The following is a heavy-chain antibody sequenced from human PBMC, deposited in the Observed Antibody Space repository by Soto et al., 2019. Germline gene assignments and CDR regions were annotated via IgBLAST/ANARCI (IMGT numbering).Heavy chain of an antibody. V-gene: IGHV4-31*03. Sequence: QVQLQESGPGLVKPSQTLSLTCTVSGGSISSGDYYWSWIRQHPGKGLEWIGYIYYSGSTYYNPSPNSRVTISVDTSKIQFSLKLRFVTAADTAVYYCARWWSGSRQGFDPWGQGTLVTVSS. CDR2: IYYSGST. J-gene: IGHJ5*02. CDR3: ARWWSGSRQGFDP. D-gene: IGHD3-3*01. CDR1: GGSISSGDYY.